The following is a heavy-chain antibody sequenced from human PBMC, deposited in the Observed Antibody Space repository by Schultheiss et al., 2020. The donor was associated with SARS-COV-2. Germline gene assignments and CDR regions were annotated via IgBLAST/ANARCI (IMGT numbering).Heavy chain of an antibody. CDR3: AREARGYCSSTSCSYYYYGMDV. V-gene: IGHV4-39*07. Sequence: SETLSLTCTVSGGSISSGSYYWGWIRRPPGKGLEWIGSIYYSGSTYYNPSLKSRVTISVDTSKNQFSLKLSSVTAADTAVYYCAREARGYCSSTSCSYYYYGMDVWGQGTTVTVSS. CDR1: GGSISSGSYY. J-gene: IGHJ6*02. D-gene: IGHD2-2*01. CDR2: IYYSGST.